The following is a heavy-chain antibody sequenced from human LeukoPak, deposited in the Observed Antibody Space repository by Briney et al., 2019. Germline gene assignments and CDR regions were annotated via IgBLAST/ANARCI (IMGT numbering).Heavy chain of an antibody. J-gene: IGHJ4*02. CDR3: ARDGPYYFDY. Sequence: RPSQTLSLTCTVSGGSVSSGGYYWSWIRQHPGKGLEWIGYIYYGGSTYYNPSLKSRVTISVDTSKNQFSLKLSSVTAADTAVYYCARDGPYYFDYWGQGTLVTVSS. D-gene: IGHD3/OR15-3a*01. CDR2: IYYGGST. CDR1: GGSVSSGGYY. V-gene: IGHV4-31*03.